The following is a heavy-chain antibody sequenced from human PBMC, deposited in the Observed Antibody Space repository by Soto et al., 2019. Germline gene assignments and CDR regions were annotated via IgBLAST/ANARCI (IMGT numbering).Heavy chain of an antibody. J-gene: IGHJ4*02. CDR1: GFTFSSYA. CDR2: ISGSGGST. V-gene: IGHV3-23*01. D-gene: IGHD3-22*01. CDR3: AKMNRNYDSSQYFDY. Sequence: GGSLRLSCAASGFTFSSYAMSWVRQAPGKGLEWVSAISGSGGSTYYADSVKGRFTISRDNSKNTLYLQMNSLRAEDTAVYYCAKMNRNYDSSQYFDYWGQGTLVTVSS.